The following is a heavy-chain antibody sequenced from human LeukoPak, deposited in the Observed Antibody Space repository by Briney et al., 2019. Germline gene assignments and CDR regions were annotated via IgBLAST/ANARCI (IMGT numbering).Heavy chain of an antibody. CDR3: ARETVARTFDY. D-gene: IGHD6-19*01. CDR1: GFTFSDYY. Sequence: GGSLRLSCAASGFTFSDYYISWIRQAPGKGLEWVSDISPSGDIISYADSVKGRFIISRDYAKESLHLQMNSLRVEDSAVYYCARETVARTFDYWGQGTQVTVSS. CDR2: ISPSGDII. V-gene: IGHV3-11*01. J-gene: IGHJ4*02.